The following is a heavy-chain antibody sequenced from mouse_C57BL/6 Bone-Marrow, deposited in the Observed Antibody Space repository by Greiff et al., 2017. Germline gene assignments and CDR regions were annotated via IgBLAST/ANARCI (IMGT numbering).Heavy chain of an antibody. CDR2: ISYDGSN. J-gene: IGHJ2*01. CDR1: GYSITSGYY. CDR3: ASGYYVLPWDY. V-gene: IGHV3-6*01. Sequence: VQLQQSGPGLVKPSQSLSLTCSVTGYSITSGYYWNWIRQFPGNKLEWLGYISYDGSNNYNPSLTNRIPITLDTSKNPFFLKLNSVTAEDTDRCYCASGYYVLPWDYWGQGTTLTVSS. D-gene: IGHD2-3*01.